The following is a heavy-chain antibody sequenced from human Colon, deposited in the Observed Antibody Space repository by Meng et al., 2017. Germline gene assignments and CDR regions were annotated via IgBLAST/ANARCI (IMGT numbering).Heavy chain of an antibody. V-gene: IGHV4-31*03. Sequence: QAHLHESGPGLVEPSCDLTLVCTVSGGSIKSGGYHWSWVRQHPGKGLEYIGFMSDSGTTDYNPSLRSRVSISEIGSSKNQFSLTLRSVTAADTATYFCARDTLYGTDYWGQGVLVTVSS. D-gene: IGHD4-17*01. CDR2: MSDSGTT. CDR1: GGSIKSGGYH. CDR3: ARDTLYGTDY. J-gene: IGHJ4*02.